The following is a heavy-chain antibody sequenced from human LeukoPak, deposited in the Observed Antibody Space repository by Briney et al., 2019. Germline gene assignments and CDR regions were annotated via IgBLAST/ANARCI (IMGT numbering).Heavy chain of an antibody. Sequence: GASVKVSCKASGYTFTSYYMHWVRQAPGQGLEWMGIINPSGGSTSYAQKFQGRVTMTRDTSTSTVYMELSSLRSEDTAVYYCVKINGKDGIRDYFDHWGQGTLVTVSS. CDR1: GYTFTSYY. V-gene: IGHV1-46*01. J-gene: IGHJ4*02. CDR2: INPSGGST. CDR3: VKINGKDGIRDYFDH. D-gene: IGHD2-8*01.